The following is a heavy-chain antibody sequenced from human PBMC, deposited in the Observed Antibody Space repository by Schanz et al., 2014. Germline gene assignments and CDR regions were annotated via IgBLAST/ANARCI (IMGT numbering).Heavy chain of an antibody. CDR2: IRYDGRNK. CDR1: GFTFISYD. Sequence: VQLLESGGGVVQPGRSLRLSCVASGFTFISYDIHWVRQAPGKGLEWVAVIRYDGRNKNFVESVKGRFTISRDNSNNTVYLQMNSLRAEDTAVYYCARDHQWLARYYMDVWGKGTTVTVSS. J-gene: IGHJ6*03. V-gene: IGHV3-33*01. CDR3: ARDHQWLARYYMDV. D-gene: IGHD6-19*01.